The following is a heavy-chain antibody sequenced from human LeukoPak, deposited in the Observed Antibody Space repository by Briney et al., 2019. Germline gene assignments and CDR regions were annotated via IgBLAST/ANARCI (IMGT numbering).Heavy chain of an antibody. V-gene: IGHV3-21*01. CDR1: GFTFSSYS. CDR2: ISSSSSYI. J-gene: IGHJ3*02. Sequence: PGGSLRLSCAASGFTFSSYSMNWVRQAPGKGLEGVSSISSSSSYIYYADSVKGRFTISRDNAKNSLYLQMNSLRAEDTAVYYCAKDKGFCTTTTCYVLSNDAFDIWGQGTMVTVSS. D-gene: IGHD2-2*01. CDR3: AKDKGFCTTTTCYVLSNDAFDI.